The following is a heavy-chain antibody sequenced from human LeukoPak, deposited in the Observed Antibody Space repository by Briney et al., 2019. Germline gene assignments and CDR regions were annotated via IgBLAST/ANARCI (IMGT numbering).Heavy chain of an antibody. Sequence: SETQSLTCAVSGYSISSGYYWGWIRQPPGRGLEWIGSIFRSGSTHYHPSLKSRVTISVDTPKNQFSLKLSSVTAADTAVYYCARHAYCSGGSCPDFWGQGTLVTVSS. CDR2: IFRSGST. D-gene: IGHD2-15*01. CDR1: GYSISSGYY. CDR3: ARHAYCSGGSCPDF. V-gene: IGHV4-38-2*01. J-gene: IGHJ4*02.